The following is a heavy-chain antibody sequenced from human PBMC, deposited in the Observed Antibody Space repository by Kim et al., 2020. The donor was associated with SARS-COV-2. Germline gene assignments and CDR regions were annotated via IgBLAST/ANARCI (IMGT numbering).Heavy chain of an antibody. D-gene: IGHD5-18*01. J-gene: IGHJ5*02. V-gene: IGHV5-51*01. CDR3: ARHLPDTAMGREGHWFDP. CDR2: IYPGDSDT. Sequence: GESLKISCKGSGYSFTSYWIGWVRQMPGKGLELMGIIYPGDSDTRYSPSFQGQVTISADKSISTAYLQWSSLKASDTAMYYCARHLPDTAMGREGHWFDPWGQGTLVTVSS. CDR1: GYSFTSYW.